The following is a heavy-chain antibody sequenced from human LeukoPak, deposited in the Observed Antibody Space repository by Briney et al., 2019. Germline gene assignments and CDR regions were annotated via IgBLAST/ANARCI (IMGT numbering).Heavy chain of an antibody. V-gene: IGHV3-23*01. CDR2: ISGSGDST. CDR3: ARGARGSGTASDY. Sequence: GGSLRLSCAASGFTFSSYAMSWVRQAPGKGLEWVSAISGSGDSTNYADSVKGRFTISRDNSKNTLYLQMNSLRAEDTAVYYCARGARGSGTASDYWGQGTLVTVSS. J-gene: IGHJ4*02. CDR1: GFTFSSYA. D-gene: IGHD3-10*01.